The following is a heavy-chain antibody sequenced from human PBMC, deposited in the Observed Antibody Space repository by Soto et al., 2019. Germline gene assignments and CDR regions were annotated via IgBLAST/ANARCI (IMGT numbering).Heavy chain of an antibody. J-gene: IGHJ5*02. V-gene: IGHV4-4*07. D-gene: IGHD1-7*01. Sequence: PSETLSLTCTVSGGSISSYYWSWIRQPAGKGLEWIGRIYTSGSTNYNPSLKSRVTMSVDTSKNQFSLKLCSVTAADTAVYYCARVIAGTTRASWFDPWGQGTLVTVSS. CDR1: GGSISSYY. CDR2: IYTSGST. CDR3: ARVIAGTTRASWFDP.